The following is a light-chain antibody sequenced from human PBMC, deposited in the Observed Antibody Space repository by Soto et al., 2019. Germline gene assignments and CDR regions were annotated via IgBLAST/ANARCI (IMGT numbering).Light chain of an antibody. Sequence: DIQMTQSPSTLSASVGDRVTITCRASQGISSWLAWYQQKPGKAPKLLIYKASSLESGVPSRFSGSGSGTEVTLTISSLQPDDFATYYCQQYNSYSTFGQGTKVDIK. V-gene: IGKV1-5*03. J-gene: IGKJ1*01. CDR2: KAS. CDR3: QQYNSYST. CDR1: QGISSW.